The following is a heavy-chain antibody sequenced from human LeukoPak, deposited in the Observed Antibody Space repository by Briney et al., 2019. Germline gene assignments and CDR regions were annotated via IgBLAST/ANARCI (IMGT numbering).Heavy chain of an antibody. D-gene: IGHD1-26*01. CDR3: ARDDGPYSGSYYFDY. J-gene: IGHJ4*02. CDR1: GYTFTSYG. V-gene: IGHV1-18*01. CDR2: ISAYNGNT. Sequence: ASVKVSCKASGYTFTSYGISWVRQAPGQGLEWMGWISAYNGNTNYAQKLQGRVTMTTDTSTSIAYMELRSLRSDDTAVYYCARDDGPYSGSYYFDYWGQGTLVTVSS.